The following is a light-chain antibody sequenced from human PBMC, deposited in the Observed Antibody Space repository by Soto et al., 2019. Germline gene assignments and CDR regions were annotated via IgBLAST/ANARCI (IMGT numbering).Light chain of an antibody. V-gene: IGKV1-39*01. J-gene: IGKJ2*01. CDR2: AAS. Sequence: DIQMTQSPSSLSASVGDRVTITCRASQSITSYLNWYQQKPGKAPKLLIYAASILQSGVPSRFSGSGSGTHFTLTIRSLQPQDFATYCCHHSYSTLWTFGQGTKLEIK. CDR1: QSITSY. CDR3: HHSYSTLWT.